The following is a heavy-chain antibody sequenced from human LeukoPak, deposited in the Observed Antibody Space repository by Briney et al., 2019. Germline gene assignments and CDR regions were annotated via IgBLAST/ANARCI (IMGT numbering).Heavy chain of an antibody. CDR2: INGGSDRT. CDR1: GFTFSNYA. Sequence: GGSLRLSCAASGFTFSNYAMTWVRQAPGKGLEWVSAINGGSDRTYYADSVKGRFTISRDNSKSTMYLQMNTLRVEDTAVYYCAKDGILRWLGGSGEGWFDPWGQGTLVSVSS. V-gene: IGHV3-23*01. CDR3: AKDGILRWLGGSGEGWFDP. D-gene: IGHD3-10*01. J-gene: IGHJ5*02.